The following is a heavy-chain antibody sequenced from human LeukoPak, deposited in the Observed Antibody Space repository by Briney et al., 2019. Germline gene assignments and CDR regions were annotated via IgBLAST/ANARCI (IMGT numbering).Heavy chain of an antibody. CDR1: GGSISSYY. Sequence: SETLFLTCTVSGGSISSYYWSWIRQPPGKGLEWIGYIYYSGSTNYNPSLKSRVTISVDTSKNQCSLKLSSVTAADTAVYYCARDGIAAAGGYYYYYMDVWGKGTTVTVSS. CDR3: ARDGIAAAGGYYYYYMDV. V-gene: IGHV4-59*01. J-gene: IGHJ6*03. D-gene: IGHD6-13*01. CDR2: IYYSGST.